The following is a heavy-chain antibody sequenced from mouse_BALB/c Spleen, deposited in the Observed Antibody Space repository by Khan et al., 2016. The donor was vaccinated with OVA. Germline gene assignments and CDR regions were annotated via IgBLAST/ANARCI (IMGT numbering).Heavy chain of an antibody. CDR2: ISTGGHYT. CDR3: ARLAYYYDREGFAY. Sequence: EVELVESGGDLVEPGGSLKLSCAASGFTFSTYGMSWVRQTPDKRLEWVATISTGGHYTYYPDSVRGRFTISRDNAKNTLYLHMTSLKSEDTAMFYCARLAYYYDREGFAYWGQGTLVTVSA. V-gene: IGHV5-6*01. D-gene: IGHD1-1*01. CDR1: GFTFSTYG. J-gene: IGHJ3*01.